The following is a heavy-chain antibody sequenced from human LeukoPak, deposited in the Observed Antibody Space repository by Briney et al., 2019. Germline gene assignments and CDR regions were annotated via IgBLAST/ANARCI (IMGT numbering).Heavy chain of an antibody. V-gene: IGHV4-34*01. CDR2: VNHGGYT. CDR1: GVSFSTYY. J-gene: IGHJ4*02. D-gene: IGHD4-17*01. Sequence: PSETLSLTCGVSGVSFSTYYWSWIRQSPEKGLEWIGEVNHGGYTNYNPSLKSRVTISVDTSKNQFSLKLSSVTAADTAVYYCARQLYGSDHWGQGTLVTVSS. CDR3: ARQLYGSDH.